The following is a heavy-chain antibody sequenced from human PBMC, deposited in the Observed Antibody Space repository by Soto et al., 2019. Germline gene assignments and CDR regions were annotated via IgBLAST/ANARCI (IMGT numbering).Heavy chain of an antibody. CDR2: IYHSGST. J-gene: IGHJ5*02. D-gene: IGHD6-13*01. Sequence: SETLSLTCAVSGYSISSGYYWGWIRQPPGKGLEWIGSIYHSGSTYYNPSLKSRVTISVDTSKNQFSLKLSSVTAADTAVYYCARWYSSSWYWFDPRGQGTLVTVSS. CDR3: ARWYSSSWYWFDP. V-gene: IGHV4-38-2*01. CDR1: GYSISSGYY.